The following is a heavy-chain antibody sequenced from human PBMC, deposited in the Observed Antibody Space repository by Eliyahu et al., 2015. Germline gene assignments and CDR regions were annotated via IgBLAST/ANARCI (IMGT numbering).Heavy chain of an antibody. J-gene: IGHJ4*02. D-gene: IGHD4-17*01. V-gene: IGHV3-23*01. CDR3: AKLGYGDYVRGKHYFDY. Sequence: TISRDNSKNTLYLQMNSLRAEDTAVYYCAKLGYGDYVRGKHYFDYWGQGTLVTVSS.